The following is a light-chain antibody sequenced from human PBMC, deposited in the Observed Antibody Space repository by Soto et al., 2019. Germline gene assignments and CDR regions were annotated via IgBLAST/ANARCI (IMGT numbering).Light chain of an antibody. V-gene: IGKV3-15*01. CDR1: QGIRHR. CDR2: RAS. J-gene: IGKJ1*01. Sequence: VVMTQSPTTPSVTPGERVTLPCRASQGIRHRLACSHQRPGQAPRLAIYRASASATGVLARFSGRGSETEFTLTICSLQSEDSGVYYSQQYDYWWTFGQGTKLDIK. CDR3: QQYDYWWT.